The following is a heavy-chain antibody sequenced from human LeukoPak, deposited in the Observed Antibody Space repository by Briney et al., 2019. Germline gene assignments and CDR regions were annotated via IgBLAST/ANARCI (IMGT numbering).Heavy chain of an antibody. J-gene: IGHJ3*02. D-gene: IGHD5-24*01. V-gene: IGHV4-39*01. CDR3: ARWLQLPDGAFDI. CDR2: IYYSGTT. CDR1: GGSITSDSFY. Sequence: SETLPLTCTVSGGSITSDSFYWGWIRQPPGKGLEWIGSIYYSGTTYYNPSLKSRVTLSVDTSKNQFSLSLNSVTAADTAVYYCARWLQLPDGAFDIWGQGTMVTVSS.